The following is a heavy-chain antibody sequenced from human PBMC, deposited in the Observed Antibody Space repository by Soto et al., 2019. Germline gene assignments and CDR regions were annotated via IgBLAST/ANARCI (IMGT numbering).Heavy chain of an antibody. CDR2: ISSAGTNK. V-gene: IGHV3-30-3*01. D-gene: IGHD3-16*01. Sequence: QVQLVGSGGGVVQPGTSLRLSCAASGFTFSIYAMHWVRQAPEKGLEWVAVISSAGTNKNHADSVRGRFSISRDNSNNMGHLQRDNMRVDDTAVYYGVRSNSEAGWGQFDYWGQGTLVTVSS. CDR3: VRSNSEAGWGQFDY. CDR1: GFTFSIYA. J-gene: IGHJ4*02.